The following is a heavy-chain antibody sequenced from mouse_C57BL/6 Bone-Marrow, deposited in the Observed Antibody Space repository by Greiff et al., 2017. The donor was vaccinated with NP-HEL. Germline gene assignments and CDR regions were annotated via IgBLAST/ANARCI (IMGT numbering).Heavy chain of an antibody. CDR1: GFTFSSYA. CDR3: ARGSCFDYAMDY. CDR2: ISDGGSYT. V-gene: IGHV5-4*01. J-gene: IGHJ4*01. Sequence: EVQLQESGGGLVKPGGSLKLSCAASGFTFSSYAMSWVRQTPEKRLEWVATISDGGSYTYYPDNVKGRFTISRDNAKNNLYLQMSHLKSEDTAMYYCARGSCFDYAMDYWGQGTSVTVSS.